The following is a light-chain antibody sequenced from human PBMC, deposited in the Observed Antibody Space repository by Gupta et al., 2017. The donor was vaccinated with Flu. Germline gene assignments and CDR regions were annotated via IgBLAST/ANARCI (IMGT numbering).Light chain of an antibody. CDR3: QQYGSSPWT. Sequence: IVLTQSPGTLSVSPVERGNLSCWASQHISSRYLAWYQQKFGQAPRLLMYGAFNRATGIPDRFSGSASGTDFTLTISRLEPEDFAVYYCQQYGSSPWTFGQGTKVEIK. CDR1: QHISSRY. V-gene: IGKV3-20*01. J-gene: IGKJ1*01. CDR2: GAF.